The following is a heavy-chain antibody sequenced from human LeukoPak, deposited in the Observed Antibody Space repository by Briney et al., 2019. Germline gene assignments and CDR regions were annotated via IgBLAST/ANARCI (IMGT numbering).Heavy chain of an antibody. CDR1: GGSISSGSYY. V-gene: IGHV4-61*02. J-gene: IGHJ4*02. Sequence: SETLSLTCTVSGGSISSGSYYWSWIRQPAGKGLEWIGRIYTSGSTNYNPSLKSRVIISVDTSKNQFSLKLSSVTAADTAVYYCATTTIRLGYWGQGTLVTVSS. CDR2: IYTSGST. CDR3: ATTTIRLGY. D-gene: IGHD1-26*01.